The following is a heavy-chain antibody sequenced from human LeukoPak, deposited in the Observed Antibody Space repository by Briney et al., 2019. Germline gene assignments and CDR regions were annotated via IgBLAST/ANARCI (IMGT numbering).Heavy chain of an antibody. Sequence: PGGSLRLSCAASGFTFSSYGMHWVRQAPGKGLEWVAVISYDGSNKYYADSVKGRFTISRDNSKNALYLQMNSLRAEDTAVYYCAMVSDGYWGQGTLVTVSS. CDR3: AMVSDGY. D-gene: IGHD3-10*01. CDR1: GFTFSSYG. CDR2: ISYDGSNK. J-gene: IGHJ4*02. V-gene: IGHV3-30*03.